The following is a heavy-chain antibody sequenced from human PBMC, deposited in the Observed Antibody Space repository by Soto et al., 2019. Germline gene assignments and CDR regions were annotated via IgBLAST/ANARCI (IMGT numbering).Heavy chain of an antibody. D-gene: IGHD5-12*01. Sequence: PGGSLRLSCAASGFTFSSYGMHWVRQAPGKGLEWVAVISYDGSNKYYADSVKGRFTISRDNSKNTLYLQMNSLRAEDTAVYYCAKEMSGYSGDYYFDYWGQGTLVTVSS. J-gene: IGHJ4*02. CDR3: AKEMSGYSGDYYFDY. CDR1: GFTFSSYG. V-gene: IGHV3-30*18. CDR2: ISYDGSNK.